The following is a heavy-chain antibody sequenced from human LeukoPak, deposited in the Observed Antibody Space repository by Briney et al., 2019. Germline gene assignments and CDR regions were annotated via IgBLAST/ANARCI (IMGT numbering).Heavy chain of an antibody. Sequence: SETLPLTCTVSGGSISSGDYYWSWIRQPPGKGLEWIGYTYYSGSTYYNPSLKSRVTISVDTSKNQFSLKLSSVTAADTAVYYCARVSLDCSSTSCYTLFDYWGQGTLVTVSS. CDR2: TYYSGST. D-gene: IGHD2-2*02. J-gene: IGHJ4*02. V-gene: IGHV4-30-4*08. CDR1: GGSISSGDYY. CDR3: ARVSLDCSSTSCYTLFDY.